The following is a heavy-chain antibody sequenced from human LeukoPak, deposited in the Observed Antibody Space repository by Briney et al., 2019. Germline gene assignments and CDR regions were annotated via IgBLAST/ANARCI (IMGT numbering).Heavy chain of an antibody. CDR1: GFTFSSYE. V-gene: IGHV3-48*03. Sequence: GGSLRLSCAASGFTFSSYEMNWVRQAPGKGLEWVSYISSSGGTIYYADSVKGRFTISRDNAKNSLYLQMNSLRAEDTAVYYCARVADDYGGNGAFYYYYYYMDVWGKGTTVTISS. CDR3: ARVADDYGGNGAFYYYYYYMDV. CDR2: ISSSGGTI. J-gene: IGHJ6*03. D-gene: IGHD4-23*01.